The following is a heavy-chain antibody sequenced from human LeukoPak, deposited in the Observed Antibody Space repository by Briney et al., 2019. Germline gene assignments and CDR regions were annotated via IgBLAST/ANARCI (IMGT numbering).Heavy chain of an antibody. D-gene: IGHD6-19*01. V-gene: IGHV6-1*01. J-gene: IGHJ6*03. CDR3: ARDQGYSSGWQDLVSYYYYYMDV. Sequence: SQTLSLTCAISGDSVSSNSAAWNWIRQSPSRGLEWLGRTYYRSKWYNDYAVSVKSRITINPDTSKNQFSLQLNSVTPEDTAVYYCARDQGYSSGWQDLVSYYYYYMDVWGKGTTVTVSS. CDR1: GDSVSSNSAA. CDR2: TYYRSKWYN.